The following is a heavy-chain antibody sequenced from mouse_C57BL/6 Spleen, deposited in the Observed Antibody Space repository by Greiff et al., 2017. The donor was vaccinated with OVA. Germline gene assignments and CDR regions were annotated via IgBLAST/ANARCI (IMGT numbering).Heavy chain of an antibody. CDR2: IYPGSGST. CDR3: ARSGYYGSGLVFDV. V-gene: IGHV1-55*01. Sequence: QVQLQQPGAELVKPGASVKMSCKASGYTFTSYWITWVKQRPGQGLEWIGDIYPGSGSTNYNEKFKSKATLTVDTSSSTAYMQLSSLTSEDSAVYYCARSGYYGSGLVFDVWGTGTTVTVSS. D-gene: IGHD1-1*01. CDR1: GYTFTSYW. J-gene: IGHJ1*03.